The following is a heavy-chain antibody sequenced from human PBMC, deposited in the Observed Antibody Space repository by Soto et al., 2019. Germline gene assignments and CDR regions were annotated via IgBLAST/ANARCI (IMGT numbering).Heavy chain of an antibody. V-gene: IGHV3-53*01. CDR3: AITGAGYYIV. CDR1: AFTVSSNY. D-gene: IGHD3-3*01. Sequence: GGSLRLSCAASAFTVSSNYLSWVRQAPGKGLERVSVIFSADNTHYADSVKGRFTISRDNSKNTVFLQMNSLRAEDTAGYYCAITGAGYYIVWGQGTPVTVSS. J-gene: IGHJ4*02. CDR2: IFSADNT.